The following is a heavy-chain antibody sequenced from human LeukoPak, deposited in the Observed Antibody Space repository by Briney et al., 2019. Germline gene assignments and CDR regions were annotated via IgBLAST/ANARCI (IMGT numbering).Heavy chain of an antibody. D-gene: IGHD2-2*01. J-gene: IGHJ4*02. CDR1: GFTFSSYW. Sequence: GGSLRLSCAASGFTFSSYWMSWVRQAPGKGLEWVANIKQDGSEKYYVDSVKGRFTISRDNAKNSLYLQMNSLRAEDTAVYYCARGGIVVVPAAIFLYFDYWGQGTLVTVSS. CDR3: ARGGIVVVPAAIFLYFDY. CDR2: IKQDGSEK. V-gene: IGHV3-7*01.